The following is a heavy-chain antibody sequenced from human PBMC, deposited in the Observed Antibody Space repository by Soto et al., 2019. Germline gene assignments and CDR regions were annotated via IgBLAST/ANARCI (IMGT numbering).Heavy chain of an antibody. CDR3: ASQSASGYYAFDI. D-gene: IGHD3-3*01. Sequence: GGSLRLSCAASGFTFSSYWMSWVRQAPGKGLEWVANIKQDGSEKYYVDSVKGRFTISRDNAKNSLYLQMNSLRAEDTAVYYCASQSASGYYAFDIWGQGTMVTV. CDR2: IKQDGSEK. V-gene: IGHV3-7*01. J-gene: IGHJ3*02. CDR1: GFTFSSYW.